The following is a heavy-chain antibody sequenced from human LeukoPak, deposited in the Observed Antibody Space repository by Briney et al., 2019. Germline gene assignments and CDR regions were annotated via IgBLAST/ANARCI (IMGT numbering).Heavy chain of an antibody. Sequence: PSETLSLACAVSGGSISSSSYYWGWVRQPPGKGLEWIGSIYYSGTTYYNPSLKSRVTISVDTSKNQFSLKLSSVTAADTAVYYCVRLDAAAGRYLQFYYWGQGTLVTVSS. CDR2: IYYSGTT. D-gene: IGHD5-24*01. J-gene: IGHJ4*02. V-gene: IGHV4-39*01. CDR3: VRLDAAAGRYLQFYY. CDR1: GGSISSSSYY.